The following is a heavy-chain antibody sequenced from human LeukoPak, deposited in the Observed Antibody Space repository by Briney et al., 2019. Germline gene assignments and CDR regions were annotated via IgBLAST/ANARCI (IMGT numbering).Heavy chain of an antibody. CDR3: ARASEMATTSYFDY. CDR2: IYYSGIT. V-gene: IGHV4-39*07. CDR1: GGSISSSSYY. Sequence: PSETLSLTCTVSGGSISSSSYYWGWIRQPPGKGLEWIGSIYYSGITYYNPSLQSRVTISVDTSKNQFSLKLSSVTAADRALYYCARASEMATTSYFDYWGQGTLVTVSS. D-gene: IGHD5-24*01. J-gene: IGHJ4*02.